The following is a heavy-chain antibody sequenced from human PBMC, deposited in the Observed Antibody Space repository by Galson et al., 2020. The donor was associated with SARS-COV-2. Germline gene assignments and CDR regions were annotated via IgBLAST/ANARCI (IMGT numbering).Heavy chain of an antibody. CDR1: GGTFSNYG. V-gene: IGHV1-69*13. D-gene: IGHD3-22*01. J-gene: IGHJ5*02. CDR3: ARVRYYESSGYFRWFDP. Sequence: SVKVSCRAPGGTFSNYGISWVRQAPGQGLKWMGGIIPIFRTSNYGEKFQGRVTITADELTTTVYMELSSLRSEDTAVYYCARVRYYESSGYFRWFDPWGQGTLVTVSS. CDR2: IIPIFRTS.